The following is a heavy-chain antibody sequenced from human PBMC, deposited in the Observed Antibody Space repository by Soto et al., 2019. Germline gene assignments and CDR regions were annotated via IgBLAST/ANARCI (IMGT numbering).Heavy chain of an antibody. CDR3: ARDLRGGDWWFDP. Sequence: GGSLRLSCAASGFTFSSYSMNWVRQAPGKGLEWVSSISSSSSYIYYADSVKGRFTISRDNAKNPLYLQMNSLRAEDTAVYYCARDLRGGDWWFDPWGQGTLVTVSS. CDR2: ISSSSSYI. D-gene: IGHD3-10*01. J-gene: IGHJ5*02. CDR1: GFTFSSYS. V-gene: IGHV3-21*01.